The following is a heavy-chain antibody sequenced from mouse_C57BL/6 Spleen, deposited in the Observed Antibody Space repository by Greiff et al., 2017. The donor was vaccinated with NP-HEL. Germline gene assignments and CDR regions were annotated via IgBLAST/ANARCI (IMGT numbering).Heavy chain of an antibody. D-gene: IGHD1-1*01. J-gene: IGHJ1*03. Sequence: QVQLQQSGPGLVAPSQSLSITCTVSGFSLTSYGVHWVRQPPGKGLEWLVVIWSDGSTTYNSALKSRLNIIKDNSKSQVFLKMNSLQTTDTAMYYCARTPGSSCSYFDVWGTGTTVTVSS. CDR1: GFSLTSYG. CDR2: IWSDGST. CDR3: ARTPGSSCSYFDV. V-gene: IGHV2-6*03.